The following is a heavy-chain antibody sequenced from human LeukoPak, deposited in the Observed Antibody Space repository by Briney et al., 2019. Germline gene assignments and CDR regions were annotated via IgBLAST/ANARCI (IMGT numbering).Heavy chain of an antibody. CDR2: IYPGDSET. V-gene: IGHV5-51*01. CDR1: GYIFTTYW. Sequence: GESLKISCKGSGYIFTTYWIGWVGQMPGKGLEWMGIIYPGDSETRYSPSFQGQVTISVDKSINTAYLQWSSLRASDTAMYYCARRRAADYWNGVDYWGQGTLVTVSS. D-gene: IGHD1-1*01. CDR3: ARRRAADYWNGVDY. J-gene: IGHJ4*02.